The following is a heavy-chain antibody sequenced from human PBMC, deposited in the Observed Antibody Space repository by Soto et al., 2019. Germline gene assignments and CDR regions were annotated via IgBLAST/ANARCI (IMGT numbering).Heavy chain of an antibody. CDR3: ARGLEPYSSSWYYYYYYMDV. J-gene: IGHJ6*03. V-gene: IGHV3-66*01. CDR2: IYSGGST. CDR1: GFTVSSNY. Sequence: GGSLRLSCAASGFTVSSNYMSWVRQAPGKGLEWVSVIYSGGSTYYADSVKGRFTISRDNSKNTLYLQMNSLRAEDTAVYYCARGLEPYSSSWYYYYYYMDVWGKGTTVTVSS. D-gene: IGHD6-13*01.